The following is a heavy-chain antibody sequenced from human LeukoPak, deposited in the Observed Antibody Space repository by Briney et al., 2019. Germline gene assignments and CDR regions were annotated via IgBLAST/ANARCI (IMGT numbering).Heavy chain of an antibody. J-gene: IGHJ4*02. CDR2: ISTYNGNT. V-gene: IGHV1-18*01. CDR3: ARDPDYDSSGYQSLFDY. CDR1: GYTFTSYG. D-gene: IGHD3-22*01. Sequence: GASVTVSCKASGYTFTSYGISWVRQAPGQGLEWMGWISTYNGNTNYAQKLQGRVTMTTDTSTSTAYMELRSLRSDDTAVYYCARDPDYDSSGYQSLFDYWGQGTLVTVSS.